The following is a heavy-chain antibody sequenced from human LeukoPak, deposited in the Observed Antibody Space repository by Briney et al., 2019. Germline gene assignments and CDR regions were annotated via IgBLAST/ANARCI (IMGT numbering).Heavy chain of an antibody. J-gene: IGHJ4*02. CDR2: IYYTGSI. D-gene: IGHD4-17*01. CDR1: GGSISSSNYY. Sequence: PSETLSLTCTVSGGSISSSNYYWGWIRQPPGKGLEWIGSIYYTGSIYYNPSLKSRVTISVDTSKNQFSLKLSSVTAADTAVYYCAREPRGDYGDPYFDYWGQGTLVTVSS. CDR3: AREPRGDYGDPYFDY. V-gene: IGHV4-39*07.